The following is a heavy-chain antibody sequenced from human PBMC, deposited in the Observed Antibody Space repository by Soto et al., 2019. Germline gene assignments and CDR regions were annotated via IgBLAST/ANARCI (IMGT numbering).Heavy chain of an antibody. J-gene: IGHJ3*02. CDR2: ISGGDGNT. CDR3: AREGAIFGVDDKRVGAFDI. Sequence: QVQLVQSGAEVREPGASVKVSCKASGYTFSIYTIYWVRQAPGQRLEWMGWISGGDGNTKYSQKFQDRVTITRDTSATTAYMELSSLTSEDTAVYYCAREGAIFGVDDKRVGAFDIWGQGTMVTVSS. D-gene: IGHD3-3*01. V-gene: IGHV1-3*01. CDR1: GYTFSIYT.